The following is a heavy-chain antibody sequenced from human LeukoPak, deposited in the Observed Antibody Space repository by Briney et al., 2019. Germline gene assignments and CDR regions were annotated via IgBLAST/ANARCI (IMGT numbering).Heavy chain of an antibody. CDR3: ARGLGDYADYYYYMDV. CDR2: IKQDGSEK. CDR1: GFTFSSYW. J-gene: IGHJ6*03. Sequence: PGGSLRLSCAASGFTFSSYWMSWVRQAPGKGLEWVANIKQDGSEKYYVDSAKGRFTISRDNAKNSLYLQMNSLRAEDTAVYYCARGLGDYADYYYYMDVWGKGTTVTVSS. D-gene: IGHD4-17*01. V-gene: IGHV3-7*01.